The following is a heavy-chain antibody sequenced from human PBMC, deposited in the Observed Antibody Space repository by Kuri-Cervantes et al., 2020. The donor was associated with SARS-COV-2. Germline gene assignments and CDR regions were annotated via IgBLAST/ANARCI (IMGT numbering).Heavy chain of an antibody. CDR2: ISSSSSYI. CDR1: GFTFSSYS. V-gene: IGHV3-21*01. D-gene: IGHD6-6*01. J-gene: IGHJ5*02. Sequence: GESLKISFAASGFTFSSYSMNWVRQAPGKGLEWVSSISSSSSYIYYADSVKGRFTISRDNAKNSLYLQMNSLRAEDTAVYYCARARTIAAHPENWFDPWGQGTLVTVSS. CDR3: ARARTIAAHPENWFDP.